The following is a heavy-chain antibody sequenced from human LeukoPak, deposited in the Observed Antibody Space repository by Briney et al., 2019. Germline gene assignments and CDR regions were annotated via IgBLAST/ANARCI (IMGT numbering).Heavy chain of an antibody. D-gene: IGHD6-19*01. Sequence: ASVKVSCKASGYTFTGYYMHWVRQAPGQGLEWMGWINPNSGATNYAQKFRGRVTMTRDTSISTAYMELNRLRSDDTAVYYCARDLKRGYSSGRYSWGTGSSNDFWGRGTLVTVSS. CDR3: ARDLKRGYSSGRYSWGTGSSNDF. CDR1: GYTFTGYY. CDR2: INPNSGAT. J-gene: IGHJ4*02. V-gene: IGHV1-2*02.